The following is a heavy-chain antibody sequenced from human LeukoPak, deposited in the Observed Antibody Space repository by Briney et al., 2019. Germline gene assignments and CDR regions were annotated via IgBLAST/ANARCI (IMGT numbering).Heavy chain of an antibody. CDR3: ARGGYSSSWYVFY. V-gene: IGHV3-11*04. D-gene: IGHD6-13*01. CDR1: GFTFSDYY. J-gene: IGHJ4*02. Sequence: GGSLRLSCAASGFTFSDYYMSWIRQAPGKGLEGVSYISSSGSTIYYADSVKGRFTISRDNAKNSLYLQMSSLRAEDTAVYYCARGGYSSSWYVFYWGQGTLVTVSS. CDR2: ISSSGSTI.